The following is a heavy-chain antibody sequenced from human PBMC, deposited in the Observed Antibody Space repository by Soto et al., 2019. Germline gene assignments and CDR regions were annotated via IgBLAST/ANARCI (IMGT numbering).Heavy chain of an antibody. D-gene: IGHD3-10*01. V-gene: IGHV1-69*02. Sequence: QVQLVQSGAEVKRPGSSVKVSCKASGDTFNFYSINWVRQAPGLGLEWMGRVNPIVSMSNYAQKFQGRVTXTXDXXTSTAYMELSSLRSEDTAIYYCAGSYGSGYRAFDYWGQGALVAASS. J-gene: IGHJ4*02. CDR1: GDTFNFYS. CDR3: AGSYGSGYRAFDY. CDR2: VNPIVSMS.